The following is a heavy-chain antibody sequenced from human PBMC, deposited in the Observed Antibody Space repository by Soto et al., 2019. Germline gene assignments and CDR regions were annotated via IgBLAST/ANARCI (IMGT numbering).Heavy chain of an antibody. CDR1: GFTFSDYY. CDR3: ARVWATIFGVVTTGPFDY. CDR2: ISSSSSYT. Sequence: PGGSLRLSCAASGFTFSDYYMSWIRQAPGKGLEWVSYISSSSSYTNYADSVKGRFTISRDNAKNSLYLQMNSLRAEDTAVYYCARVWATIFGVVTTGPFDYWGQGTLVTVSS. J-gene: IGHJ4*02. D-gene: IGHD3-3*01. V-gene: IGHV3-11*06.